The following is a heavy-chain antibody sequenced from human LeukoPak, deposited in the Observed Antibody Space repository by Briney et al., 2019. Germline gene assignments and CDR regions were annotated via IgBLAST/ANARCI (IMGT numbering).Heavy chain of an antibody. CDR2: IRYDESKE. Sequence: GGSLRLSCAASGFTFSTYGMHWVRQSPGKGLEWVAFIRYDESKEFYADSLKGRFTVSRDNSQNTLFLQMNSLRAEDTAVYYCARDDAITFGGVIVIFDYWGQGTLVTVSS. CDR1: GFTFSTYG. V-gene: IGHV3-30*02. CDR3: ARDDAITFGGVIVIFDY. J-gene: IGHJ4*02. D-gene: IGHD3-16*02.